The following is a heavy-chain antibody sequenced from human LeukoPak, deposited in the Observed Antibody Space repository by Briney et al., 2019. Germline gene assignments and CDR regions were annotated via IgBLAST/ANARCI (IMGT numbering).Heavy chain of an antibody. Sequence: GRSLRLSCAASGFTFSSYGMHWVRQAPGKGLEWVAVISYDGSNKYYADSVKGRFTISRDNSKNTLYPQMNSLRAEDTAVYYCAKEGYYDILTGVHYGMDVWGQGTTVTVSS. CDR3: AKEGYYDILTGVHYGMDV. CDR2: ISYDGSNK. D-gene: IGHD3-9*01. V-gene: IGHV3-30*18. CDR1: GFTFSSYG. J-gene: IGHJ6*02.